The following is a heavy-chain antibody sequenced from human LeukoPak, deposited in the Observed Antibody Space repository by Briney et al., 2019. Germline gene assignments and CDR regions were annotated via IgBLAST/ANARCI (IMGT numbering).Heavy chain of an antibody. CDR2: TSSDLNVK. D-gene: IGHD3-10*01. J-gene: IGHJ4*02. V-gene: IGHV3-30-3*01. Sequence: GSPRLSCAASGFTFRNYVIHWVRQAPGKGLEWVAVTSSDLNVKLYADSVKGRFTISRDNSRSTLYLQMNSLRPEDTAIYYCAREGYYGSGSPPSLYFDYWGQGTLVTVSS. CDR1: GFTFRNYV. CDR3: AREGYYGSGSPPSLYFDY.